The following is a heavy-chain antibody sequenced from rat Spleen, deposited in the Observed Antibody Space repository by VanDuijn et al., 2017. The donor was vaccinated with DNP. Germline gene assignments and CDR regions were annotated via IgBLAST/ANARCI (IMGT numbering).Heavy chain of an antibody. CDR1: GFRFSDYN. Sequence: EVQLMESGGGLVQPGRSLKLSCTASGFRFSDYNMAWVRQAPKRGLEWVATIISDGSRTYYRDSVKGRFTISRDNAKNTLYLQMNSLRSEDMATYYCARWFNSGFYFDHWGQGVMVTVSS. V-gene: IGHV5S10*01. D-gene: IGHD4-4*01. CDR2: IISDGSRT. CDR3: ARWFNSGFYFDH. J-gene: IGHJ2*01.